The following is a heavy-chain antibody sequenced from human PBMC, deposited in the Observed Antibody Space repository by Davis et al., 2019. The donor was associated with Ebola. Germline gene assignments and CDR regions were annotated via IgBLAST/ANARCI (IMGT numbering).Heavy chain of an antibody. Sequence: SCKASGYTFTSYYMHWVRQAPGKGLEWVAVISYDGSNKYYADSVKGRFTISRDNSKNTLYLQMNSLRAEDTAVYYCARGSNWNWFDYWGQGTLVTVSS. D-gene: IGHD1-7*01. CDR1: GYTFTSYY. CDR3: ARGSNWNWFDY. V-gene: IGHV3-30*03. CDR2: ISYDGSNK. J-gene: IGHJ4*02.